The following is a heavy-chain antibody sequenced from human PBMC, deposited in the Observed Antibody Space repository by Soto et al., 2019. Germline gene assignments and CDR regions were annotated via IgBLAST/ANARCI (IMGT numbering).Heavy chain of an antibody. V-gene: IGHV1-18*01. Sequence: VSVKVSCKASGYTFTSYGISWGRQAPGQGLEWMGWISAYNGNTNYAQKLQGRVTMTTDTSTSTAYMELRSLRSDDTAVYYCARETHNWNYVRWFDPWGQGTLVTVSS. D-gene: IGHD1-7*01. CDR1: GYTFTSYG. CDR2: ISAYNGNT. CDR3: ARETHNWNYVRWFDP. J-gene: IGHJ5*02.